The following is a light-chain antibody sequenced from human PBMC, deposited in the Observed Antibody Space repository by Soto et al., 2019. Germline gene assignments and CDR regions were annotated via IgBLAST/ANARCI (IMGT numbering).Light chain of an antibody. CDR3: QQSSNIPYT. Sequence: DIQMTQSPSSLSASVGDRVTITCRASQTISTYLNWYQQNPGKAPKLLIYGASSLQSGVPSRFSGSGSGTDFTLTISSLQPEDFATYYCQQSSNIPYTFGQGTKLEIK. V-gene: IGKV1-39*01. J-gene: IGKJ2*01. CDR1: QTISTY. CDR2: GAS.